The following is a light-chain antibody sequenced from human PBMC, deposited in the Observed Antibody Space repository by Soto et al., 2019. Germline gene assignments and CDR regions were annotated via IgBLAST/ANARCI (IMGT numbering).Light chain of an antibody. Sequence: DIQMTQSPSTLSASIGDRVTSTCRASQSISSWLAWFQQKPGKAPKLLIYKASSLQSGVPSRFSGSGSGTEFTLTISSLQPDDFATYYCQQYSTYPWTFGQGTKVEIK. CDR2: KAS. CDR1: QSISSW. CDR3: QQYSTYPWT. V-gene: IGKV1-5*03. J-gene: IGKJ1*01.